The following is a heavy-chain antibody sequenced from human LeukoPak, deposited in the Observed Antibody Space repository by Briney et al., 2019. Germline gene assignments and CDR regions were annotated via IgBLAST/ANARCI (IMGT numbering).Heavy chain of an antibody. CDR3: ARGRPGLASAGTYDF. CDR1: GYTFTISD. CDR2: MNPNSGKT. V-gene: IGHV1-8*01. J-gene: IGHJ4*02. Sequence: ASVKVSCKASGYTFTISDINWVRQAPGQGLEWMGWMNPNSGKTGSARKFQGRVAMTKNISISTAYIEVSSLGYEDTATYYCARGRPGLASAGTYDFWGQGTLITVSS. D-gene: IGHD6-13*01.